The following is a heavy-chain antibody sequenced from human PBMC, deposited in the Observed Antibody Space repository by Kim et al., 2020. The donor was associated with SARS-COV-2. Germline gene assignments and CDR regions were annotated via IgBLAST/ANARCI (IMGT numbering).Heavy chain of an antibody. J-gene: IGHJ5*01. CDR3: ARSMFDYSWGTSLKKEDS. CDR2: ISPFKTNG. CDR1: GYPFSSFA. D-gene: IGHD3-16*01. V-gene: IGHV1-18*01. Sequence: ASVKVSCKTSGYPFSSFAITWVRQAPGQGLEWMGWISPFKTNGTYSEKFQGRLTMSTDIITSTAYMELRSLRSDDTAVYYFARSMFDYSWGTSLKKEDSW.